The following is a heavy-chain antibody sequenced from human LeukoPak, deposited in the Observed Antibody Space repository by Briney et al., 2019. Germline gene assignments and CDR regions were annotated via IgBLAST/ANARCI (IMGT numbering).Heavy chain of an antibody. D-gene: IGHD3-22*01. J-gene: IGHJ4*02. V-gene: IGHV1-3*01. CDR3: ARGLTYYYDSSGYYPPHY. CDR2: INAGNGNT. CDR1: GYTFTSYA. Sequence: ASVKVSSKASGYTFTSYAMHWVRQAPGQRLEWMGWINAGNGNTKYSQKFQGRVTITRDTSASTAYMELSSLRSEDTAVYYCARGLTYYYDSSGYYPPHYWGQGTLVTVSS.